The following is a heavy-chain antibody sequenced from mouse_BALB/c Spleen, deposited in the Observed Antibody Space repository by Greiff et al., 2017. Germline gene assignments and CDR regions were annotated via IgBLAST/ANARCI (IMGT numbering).Heavy chain of an antibody. CDR2: IWAGGST. CDR3: AREETVVARGYYAMDD. Sequence: VQRVESGPGLVAPSQSLSITCTVSGFSLTSYGVHWVRQPPGKGLEWLGVIWAGGSTNYNSALMSRLSISKDNSKSQVFLKMNSLQTDDTAMYYCAREETVVARGYYAMDDWGQGTSVTVSS. D-gene: IGHD1-1*01. J-gene: IGHJ4*01. V-gene: IGHV2-9*02. CDR1: GFSLTSYG.